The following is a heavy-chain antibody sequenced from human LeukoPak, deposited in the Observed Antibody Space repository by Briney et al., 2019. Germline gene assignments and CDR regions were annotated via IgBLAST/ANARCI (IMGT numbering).Heavy chain of an antibody. CDR1: GGSISSYY. V-gene: IGHV4-4*07. D-gene: IGHD6-13*01. CDR3: ARVRRIAAAATLDY. CDR2: IYTSGST. Sequence: PSETLSLTCTVSGGSISSYYWSWIRQPAGKGLEWIGRIYTSGSTNYNPSLKSRVTMSVDTSKNQFSLKRSSVTAADTAVYYCARVRRIAAAATLDYWGQGTLVTVSS. J-gene: IGHJ4*02.